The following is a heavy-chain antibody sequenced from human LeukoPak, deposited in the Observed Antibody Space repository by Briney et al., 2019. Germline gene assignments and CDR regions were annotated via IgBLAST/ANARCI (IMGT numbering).Heavy chain of an antibody. CDR1: VFTFSSYW. J-gene: IGHJ3*02. V-gene: IGHV3-7*01. D-gene: IGHD2-2*01. CDR2: IKQDGSEK. CDR3: ARERYCSSTSCEKGHDAFDI. Sequence: PGGSLRLSCAASVFTFSSYWMSWVRQAPGKGLEWVANIKQDGSEKYYVDSVKGRFTISRDNAKNSLYLQMNSLRAEDTAVYYCARERYCSSTSCEKGHDAFDIWGQGTKVRVSS.